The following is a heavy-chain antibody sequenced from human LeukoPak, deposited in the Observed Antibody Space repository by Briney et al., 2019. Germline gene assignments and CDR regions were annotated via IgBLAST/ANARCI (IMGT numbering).Heavy chain of an antibody. CDR3: AREYYDFWSAYYFDY. Sequence: SVKVSCKASGYTFTSYGISWVRQAPGQGLEWVGWISAYNGNTNYAQKLQGRVTMTTDTSPSTAYMELRSLRSADTAVYYCAREYYDFWSAYYFDYWGQGTLVTVSS. CDR2: ISAYNGNT. D-gene: IGHD3-3*01. J-gene: IGHJ4*02. CDR1: GYTFTSYG. V-gene: IGHV1-18*01.